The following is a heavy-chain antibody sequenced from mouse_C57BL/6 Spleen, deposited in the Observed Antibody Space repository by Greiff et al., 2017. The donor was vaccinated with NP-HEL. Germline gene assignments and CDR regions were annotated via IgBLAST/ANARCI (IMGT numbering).Heavy chain of an antibody. CDR3: AREGLGRRDFDY. D-gene: IGHD4-1*01. CDR1: GYAFSSYW. CDR2: IYPGDGDT. J-gene: IGHJ2*01. Sequence: VQLQQSGAELVKPGASVKISCKASGYAFSSYWMNWVKQRPGKGLEWIGQIYPGDGDTNYNGKFKGKATLTADKSSSTAYMQRSSLTSEDSAVYFCAREGLGRRDFDYWGQGTTLTVSS. V-gene: IGHV1-80*01.